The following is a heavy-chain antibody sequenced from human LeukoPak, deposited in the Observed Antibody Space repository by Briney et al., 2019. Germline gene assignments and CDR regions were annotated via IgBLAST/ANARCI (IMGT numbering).Heavy chain of an antibody. CDR2: IYSGDSDT. CDR3: ATLGYYYGSGSYEGNWFDP. V-gene: IGHV5-51*01. CDR1: GYSFTSYW. J-gene: IGHJ5*02. Sequence: GESLKISCKGSGYSFTSYWIGWVRQMPGKGLEWMGIIYSGDSDTRYSPSFQGQVTISADKSISTAYLQWSSLKASDTAMYYCATLGYYYGSGSYEGNWFDPWGQGTLVTVSS. D-gene: IGHD3-10*01.